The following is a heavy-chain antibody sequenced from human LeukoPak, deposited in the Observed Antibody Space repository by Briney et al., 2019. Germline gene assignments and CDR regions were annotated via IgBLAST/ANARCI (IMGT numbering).Heavy chain of an antibody. CDR2: ISASGGTT. V-gene: IGHV3-23*01. CDR3: AKEPREYCSSTSCPNWVDA. CDR1: GFTFSVYA. Sequence: PGGSLRLFCAASGFTFSVYAMSWVRQAPGKGLEWVSAISASGGTTYYADSVKGRFTISIDNSKNTLYLQASSLRAEDTAVYYCAKEPREYCSSTSCPNWVDAWGQGTLVTVSS. D-gene: IGHD2-2*01. J-gene: IGHJ5*02.